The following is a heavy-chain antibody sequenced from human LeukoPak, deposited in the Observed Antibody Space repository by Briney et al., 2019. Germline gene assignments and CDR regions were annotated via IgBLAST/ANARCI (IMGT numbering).Heavy chain of an antibody. CDR3: ARFAPVTIPWGYYYYYMDV. CDR2: MNPNSGNT. J-gene: IGHJ6*03. D-gene: IGHD3-3*01. Sequence: VASVKVSCKASGYTFTSYDINWVRQATGQGLEWMGWMNPNSGNTGYAQKFQGRVTITRNTSISTAYMELSSLRSEDTAVYYCARFAPVTIPWGYYYYYMDVWGKGTTVTVSS. V-gene: IGHV1-8*03. CDR1: GYTFTSYD.